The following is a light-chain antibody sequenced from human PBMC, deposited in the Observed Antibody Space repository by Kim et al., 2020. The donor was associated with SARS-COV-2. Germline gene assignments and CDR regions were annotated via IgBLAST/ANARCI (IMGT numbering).Light chain of an antibody. CDR3: QQCNKWRLYS. V-gene: IGKV3-15*01. J-gene: IGKJ2*03. CDR1: QMVNSN. CDR2: EAS. Sequence: VSPGERAARSCKASQMVNSNLAGYQQKPGQAPRLLIYEASTRAPGVPARFSGSGSGTEFTLTISSLRGEDFAIYGCQQCNKWRLYSFGQGTKGE.